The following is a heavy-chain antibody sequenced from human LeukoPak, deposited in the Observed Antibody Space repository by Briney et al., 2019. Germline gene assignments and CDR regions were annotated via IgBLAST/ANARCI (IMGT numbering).Heavy chain of an antibody. CDR3: ARDGTYCGGDCYRRYFDL. Sequence: GGSLRLSCAASGFTFSSYSMNWVRQAPGKGLEWVSSISSSSSYIYYADSVKGRFTISRDNAKSSLYLQMNSLRAEDTAVYYCARDGTYCGGDCYRRYFDLWGRGTLVTVSS. CDR2: ISSSSSYI. CDR1: GFTFSSYS. J-gene: IGHJ2*01. D-gene: IGHD2-21*02. V-gene: IGHV3-21*01.